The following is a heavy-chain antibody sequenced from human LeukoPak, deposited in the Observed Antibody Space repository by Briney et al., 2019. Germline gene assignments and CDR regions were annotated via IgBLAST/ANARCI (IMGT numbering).Heavy chain of an antibody. CDR2: MNPNSGNT. V-gene: IGHV1-8*03. J-gene: IGHJ3*02. D-gene: IGHD6-13*01. CDR1: GYTFTSYD. CDR3: ARGHVAAAGSQSGAFDI. Sequence: ASVKVSCKASGYTFTSYDINWVRQATGQGLERMGWMNPNSGNTGYAQKFQGRVTITRNTSISTAYMELSSLRSEDTAVYYCARGHVAAAGSQSGAFDIWGQGTMVTVSS.